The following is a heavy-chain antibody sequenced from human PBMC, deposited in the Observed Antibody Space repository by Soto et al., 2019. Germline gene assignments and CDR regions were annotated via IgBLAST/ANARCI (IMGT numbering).Heavy chain of an antibody. CDR3: ARAVGGPTSNLDY. D-gene: IGHD3-16*01. V-gene: IGHV1-3*05. CDR2: INAGNGDT. J-gene: IGHJ4*02. CDR1: GYTFTSYA. Sequence: QVQLVQSGAEEKKPGASVKVSCKASGYTFTSYAMHWVRQAPGQRLEWMGWINAGNGDTKYSQKFQGRVTITRDTSASTAYMELSSLRSEDTAVYYCARAVGGPTSNLDYWGQGTLVTVSS.